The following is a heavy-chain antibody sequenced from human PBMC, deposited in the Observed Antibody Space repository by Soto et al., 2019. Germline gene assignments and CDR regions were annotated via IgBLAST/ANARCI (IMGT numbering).Heavy chain of an antibody. Sequence: QVQLQQSGPGLVKPSQTLSLTCAISGASVSTNSATWDWIRQSPSRGLEWLGRTYYRSKWYNDYAVFVKGRITINPDTSNNQFSLQLNSVTPDDTDVYWARLVGNSWLDSWGQGPLVTVSS. CDR1: GASVSTNSAT. CDR2: TYYRSKWYN. J-gene: IGHJ5*01. D-gene: IGHD2-2*01. V-gene: IGHV6-1*01. CDR3: RLVGNSWLDS.